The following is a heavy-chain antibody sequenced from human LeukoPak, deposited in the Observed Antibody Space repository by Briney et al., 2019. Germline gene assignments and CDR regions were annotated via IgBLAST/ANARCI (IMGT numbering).Heavy chain of an antibody. D-gene: IGHD1-7*01. CDR3: ASLWYSWNYGGRNDY. J-gene: IGHJ4*02. CDR1: GGSFSGYY. CDR2: INHSGST. Sequence: SETLSLTCAVYGGSFSGYYWSWIRQPPGKGLEWIGEINHSGSTNYNPSLKSRVTISVDTSKNQFSLKLSSVTAADTAVYYCASLWYSWNYGGRNDYWGQGTLVTVSS. V-gene: IGHV4-34*01.